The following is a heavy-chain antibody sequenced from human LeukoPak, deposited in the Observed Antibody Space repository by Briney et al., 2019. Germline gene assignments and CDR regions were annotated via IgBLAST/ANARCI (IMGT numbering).Heavy chain of an antibody. J-gene: IGHJ3*02. Sequence: GGSLILSCAASGFTLRSYAMSWVRQAPGKGPQWVSGISARGGRTYYADSVKGRFTISRDTSRNTLYLQMDSLRADDTAVYYCGKDPNGDYVGAFDMWGQGTTVTVSS. CDR1: GFTLRSYA. D-gene: IGHD4-17*01. CDR3: GKDPNGDYVGAFDM. CDR2: ISARGGRT. V-gene: IGHV3-23*01.